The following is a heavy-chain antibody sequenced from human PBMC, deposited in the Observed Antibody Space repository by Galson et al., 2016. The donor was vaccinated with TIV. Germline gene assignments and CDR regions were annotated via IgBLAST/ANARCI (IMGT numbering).Heavy chain of an antibody. J-gene: IGHJ1*01. V-gene: IGHV4-39*07. D-gene: IGHD1-26*01. CDR1: GGSVSSGTYH. Sequence: TLSLTCTVSGGSVSSGTYHWSWIRQSPQKGLEWIGSIYNSGSTYSNRSLKSRVTISVDTSKNRLSLTLNSVPAADTAGYYCASLPSSGSYYDYFQHWGQGTLVTVSS. CDR2: IYNSGST. CDR3: ASLPSSGSYYDYFQH.